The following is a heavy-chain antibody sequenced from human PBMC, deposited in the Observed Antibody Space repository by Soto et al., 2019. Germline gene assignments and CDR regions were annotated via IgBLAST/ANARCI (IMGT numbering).Heavy chain of an antibody. V-gene: IGHV3-30*18. J-gene: IGHJ3*02. CDR3: AKVPGPDDAFDI. Sequence: QVQLVESGGGVVQPGRSLRLSCAASGFTFSRYGIHWVRQAPGKGLEWVAVISNDGSQKYYADSVKGRFAISRDNSKNTLYLQMNSLRAEDTAVYYCAKVPGPDDAFDIWGQGTMVTVSS. CDR2: ISNDGSQK. CDR1: GFTFSRYG.